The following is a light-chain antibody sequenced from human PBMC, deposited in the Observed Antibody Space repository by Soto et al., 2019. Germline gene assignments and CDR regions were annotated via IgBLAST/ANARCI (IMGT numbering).Light chain of an antibody. CDR2: WAS. CDR1: QSCLYSSNNKNY. Sequence: DILMTQSPASLAVSLGERATINCKSSQSCLYSSNNKNYLAWYQQKPGQPPKLLIYWASTRESGVPDRFSGSGSGTDFTLTISSLQAEDVAVYYCQQYYSTPRTFGQGTKVDIK. J-gene: IGKJ1*01. V-gene: IGKV4-1*01. CDR3: QQYYSTPRT.